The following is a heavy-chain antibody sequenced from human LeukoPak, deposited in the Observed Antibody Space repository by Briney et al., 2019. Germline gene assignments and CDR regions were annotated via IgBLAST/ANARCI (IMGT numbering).Heavy chain of an antibody. CDR2: MNPNSGNT. CDR3: ARAGYGGNSGDY. D-gene: IGHD4-23*01. Sequence: ASVKVSCKASGYTFTSYDINWVRQATGQGLEWMGWMNPNSGNTGYAQKLQGRVTMTTDTSTSTAYMELRSLRSDDTAVYYCARAGYGGNSGDYWGQGTLVTVSS. V-gene: IGHV1-8*01. CDR1: GYTFTSYD. J-gene: IGHJ4*02.